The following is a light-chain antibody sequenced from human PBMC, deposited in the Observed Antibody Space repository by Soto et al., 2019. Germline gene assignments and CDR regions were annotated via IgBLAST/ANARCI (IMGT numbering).Light chain of an antibody. Sequence: QAVVTQPPSASGTPGQRVTISCSGRNSNIGSNYVYWYQQVPGTAPKLLIYTNNQRPSGVPDRFSGSKSATSASLAIGGLRSEDEADYYCGSWDSSLSAYVFGTGTKLTVL. CDR2: TNN. CDR1: NSNIGSNY. J-gene: IGLJ1*01. V-gene: IGLV1-47*01. CDR3: GSWDSSLSAYV.